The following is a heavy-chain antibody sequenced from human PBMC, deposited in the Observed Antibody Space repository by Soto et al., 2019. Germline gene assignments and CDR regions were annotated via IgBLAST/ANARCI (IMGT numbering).Heavy chain of an antibody. D-gene: IGHD3-10*01. CDR1: GFTFSSYA. CDR3: AKDQIGRFGEFHDAFDI. CDR2: ISGSGGST. V-gene: IGHV3-23*01. Sequence: EVQLLESGGGLVQPGGSLRLSCAASGFTFSSYAMSWVRQAPGKGLEWVSAISGSGGSTYYADSVKGRFTISRDNSKNTLYLQMNSLRAEDTAVYYCAKDQIGRFGEFHDAFDIWGPGTMVTVSS. J-gene: IGHJ3*02.